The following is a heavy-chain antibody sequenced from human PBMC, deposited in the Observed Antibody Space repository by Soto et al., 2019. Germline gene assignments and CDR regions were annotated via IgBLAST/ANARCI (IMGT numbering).Heavy chain of an antibody. D-gene: IGHD6-19*01. J-gene: IGHJ1*01. CDR3: ASTPYSSGWYSNH. CDR1: GFTFSRHS. CDR2: ISSASSYI. V-gene: IGHV3-21*01. Sequence: EVQLVESGGGLVKPGGSLRLSCAASGFTFSRHSMNWVRQAPGKGLEWVSSISSASSYIYYADSVKGRFTISRDNAKNSLYLQMNSLRAEDTAVYYCASTPYSSGWYSNHWGQGTLVTVSS.